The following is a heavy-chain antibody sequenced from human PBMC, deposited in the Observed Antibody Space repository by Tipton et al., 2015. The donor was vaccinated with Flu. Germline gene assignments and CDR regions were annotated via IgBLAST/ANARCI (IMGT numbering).Heavy chain of an antibody. CDR3: ARLPRHYGDYPLDY. V-gene: IGHV4-4*07. D-gene: IGHD4-17*01. CDR2: IFATGTA. CDR1: GEALGTHY. J-gene: IGHJ4*01. Sequence: GEALGTHYWTWFRQPAGERLEWIGRIFATGTAIYNPSLRSRVTMSVGTSKNQFSLNLTSVTAADTAVYYCARLPRHYGDYPLDYWGPGIMVTVSS.